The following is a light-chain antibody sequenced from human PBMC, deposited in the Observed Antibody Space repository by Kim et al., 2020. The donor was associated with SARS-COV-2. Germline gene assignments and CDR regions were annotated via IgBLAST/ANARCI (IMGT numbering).Light chain of an antibody. V-gene: IGKV4-1*01. CDR1: QSVFDSSNNKNY. CDR2: WTS. Sequence: ATIHCKSRQSVFDSSNNKNYLAWYQQKPGQPPKLLIYWTSTRESGVPDRFSGSGSGTDFALTISSLQAEDVAVYYCQQYYSSPLTFGGGTKVDIK. CDR3: QQYYSSPLT. J-gene: IGKJ4*01.